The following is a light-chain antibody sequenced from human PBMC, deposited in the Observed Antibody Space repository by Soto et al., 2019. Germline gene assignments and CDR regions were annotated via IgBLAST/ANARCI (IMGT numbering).Light chain of an antibody. CDR3: HQYDSSPLT. V-gene: IGKV3-20*01. CDR2: GAS. CDR1: QSVSSSY. Sequence: EIVLTQSPGTLSLSPGERATLSCRASQSVSSSYLAWYQQKPGQAPRLLIYGASSRATGIPDRFSGSGSGTDFPLTISRLEPEDFAVYYCHQYDSSPLTFVGGTKVEIK. J-gene: IGKJ4*01.